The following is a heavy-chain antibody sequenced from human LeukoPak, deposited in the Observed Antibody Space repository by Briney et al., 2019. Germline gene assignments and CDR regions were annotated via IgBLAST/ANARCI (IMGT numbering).Heavy chain of an antibody. CDR3: ARAQLTSMVADY. D-gene: IGHD5-18*01. CDR2: IKEDGSAK. CDR1: GFTFSSYW. Sequence: GGSLRLSCAASGFTFSSYWMSWVRQAPGKGLEWVANIKEDGSAKYYVDSVKGRFTISRDNAKSSLYLHMNSLRAEDTAVYYCARAQLTSMVADYWGQGTLVAVSS. V-gene: IGHV3-7*01. J-gene: IGHJ4*02.